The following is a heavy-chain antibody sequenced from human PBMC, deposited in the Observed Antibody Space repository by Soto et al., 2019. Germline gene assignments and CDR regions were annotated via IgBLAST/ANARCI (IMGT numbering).Heavy chain of an antibody. V-gene: IGHV4-39*01. CDR1: GDSISSRNYY. CDR2: IDYTGNT. CDR3: ATTSSGYPY. D-gene: IGHD3-22*01. Sequence: PSETLSLTCTVSGDSISSRNYYWGWIRQTPGTGLEWIGSIDYTGNTFYNPSLKSRVTISVDTSKNQFSLKLSSVIVADTTVYYCATTSSGYPYWGQGSLVTVSS. J-gene: IGHJ4*02.